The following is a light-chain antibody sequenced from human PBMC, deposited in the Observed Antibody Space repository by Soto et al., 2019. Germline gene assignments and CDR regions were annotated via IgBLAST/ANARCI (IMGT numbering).Light chain of an antibody. V-gene: IGKV3-20*01. Sequence: EVVMRQSPATLSVSPGEGATLSCRASQGIGDTLAWYQHKPGQTPRLLIYGAFKRATGIPDRFSGSGSGTDFTLTISRMEPEDFAVYCCQQYGSSPRTFGQGTKVDIK. CDR3: QQYGSSPRT. CDR2: GAF. CDR1: QGIGDT. J-gene: IGKJ1*01.